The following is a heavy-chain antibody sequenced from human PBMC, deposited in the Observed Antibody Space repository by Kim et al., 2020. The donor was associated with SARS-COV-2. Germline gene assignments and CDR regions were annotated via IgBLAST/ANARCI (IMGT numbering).Heavy chain of an antibody. V-gene: IGHV3-30*04. CDR2: ISYDGSNK. J-gene: IGHJ6*02. Sequence: GGSLRLSCAASGFTFSSYAMHWVRQAPGKGLEWVAVISYDGSNKYYADSVKGRFTISRDNSKNTLYLQMNSLRAEDTAVYYCARGGYSYGYYYYYGMDVWGQGTTVTVSS. CDR3: ARGGYSYGYYYYYGMDV. CDR1: GFTFSSYA. D-gene: IGHD5-18*01.